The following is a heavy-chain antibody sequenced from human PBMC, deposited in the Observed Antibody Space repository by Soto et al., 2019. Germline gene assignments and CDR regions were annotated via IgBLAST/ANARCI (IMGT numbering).Heavy chain of an antibody. V-gene: IGHV1-69*01. D-gene: IGHD3-22*01. CDR3: ARPDTYYYDRSGQPFGF. CDR2: IIPIFGTA. Sequence: QVQLVQSGAEVKKPGSSVKVSCKASGGTFSSYAISWVRQAPGQGLEWMGGIIPIFGTANYAQKFQGRVTITADEPTSRAYRELGSLRSEDGAVYYCARPDTYYYDRSGQPFGFWGQGTLVNVSS. CDR1: GGTFSSYA. J-gene: IGHJ4*02.